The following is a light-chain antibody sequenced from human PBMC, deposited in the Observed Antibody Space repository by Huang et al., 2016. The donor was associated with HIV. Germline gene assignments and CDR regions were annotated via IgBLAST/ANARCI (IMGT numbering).Light chain of an antibody. J-gene: IGKJ2*01. CDR2: DTS. CDR1: HDRKKF. Sequence: DMQMTQSPSSLSASIGDRVTITCQASHDRKKFLNWYQQKTGRAPKLLISDTSNLAPGGPSRFSGGRSGTDFILTINRLEAEDVATYYCQHYNSPLYTFGQGTKLEIK. CDR3: QHYNSPLYT. V-gene: IGKV1-33*01.